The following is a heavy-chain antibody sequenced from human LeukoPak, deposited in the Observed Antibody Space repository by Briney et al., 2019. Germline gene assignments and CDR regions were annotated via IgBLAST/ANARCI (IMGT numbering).Heavy chain of an antibody. D-gene: IGHD3-9*01. CDR3: ASEWARYLDWFHLGWFDP. J-gene: IGHJ5*02. V-gene: IGHV4-39*07. Sequence: PSETLSLTCTVSGGSISSSSYYWGWIRQPPGKGLEWIGSIYYSGSTYYNPSLKSRVTISVDTSKNQFSLKLSSVTAADTAVYYCASEWARYLDWFHLGWFDPWGQGTLVTVSS. CDR1: GGSISSSSYY. CDR2: IYYSGST.